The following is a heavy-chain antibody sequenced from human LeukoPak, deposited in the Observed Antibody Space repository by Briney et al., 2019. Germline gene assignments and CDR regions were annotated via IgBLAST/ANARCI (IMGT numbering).Heavy chain of an antibody. D-gene: IGHD3-22*01. V-gene: IGHV3-48*02. CDR3: ARASRSGYDY. Sequence: GGSLRLSCTASGFTFSSFGMNWVRQAPGKGLEWVSYIGSGSSAIYYADSVKGRFTISRDNAKNSLFLQMNSLRDEDAAVYYCARASRSGYDYWGQGNLVTVSS. CDR1: GFTFSSFG. J-gene: IGHJ4*02. CDR2: IGSGSSAI.